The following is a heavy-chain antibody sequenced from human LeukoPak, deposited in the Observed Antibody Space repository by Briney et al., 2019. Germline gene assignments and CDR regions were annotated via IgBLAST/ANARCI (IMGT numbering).Heavy chain of an antibody. D-gene: IGHD6-19*01. CDR3: ARDGWLAQPPLDYYYYMDV. V-gene: IGHV1-2*02. J-gene: IGHJ6*03. CDR2: INPNSGGT. Sequence: ASVKVSCKASGYTFTDYHMHWVRQAPGQGLEWMGWINPNSGGTNYAQKFQGRVTMTRDTSISTAYMELSRLRSDDTAVYYCARDGWLAQPPLDYYYYMDVWGKGTTVTVSS. CDR1: GYTFTDYH.